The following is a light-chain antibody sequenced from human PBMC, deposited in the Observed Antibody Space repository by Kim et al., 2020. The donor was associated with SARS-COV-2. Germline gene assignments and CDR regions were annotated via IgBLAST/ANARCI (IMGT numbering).Light chain of an antibody. CDR1: QGVSNSY. V-gene: IGKV3-20*01. CDR2: GAS. CDR3: QQYGSSPVT. J-gene: IGKJ4*01. Sequence: SPGERASLSCRAGQGVSNSYLAWFQQRPGQAPRLLISGASNRATGIPDRFSGSGSGTDFTLTISRLEPEDFAVYYCQQYGSSPVTFGGGTKVDIK.